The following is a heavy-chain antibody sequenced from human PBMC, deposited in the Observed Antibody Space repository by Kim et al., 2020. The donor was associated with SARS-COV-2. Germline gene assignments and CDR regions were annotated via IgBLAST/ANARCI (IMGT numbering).Heavy chain of an antibody. D-gene: IGHD6-19*01. V-gene: IGHV1-69*01. Sequence: AQKFQGRVTITADESTSTAYMELSSLRSEDTAVYYCARALSLAVAGYFDLWGRGTLVTVSS. J-gene: IGHJ2*01. CDR3: ARALSLAVAGYFDL.